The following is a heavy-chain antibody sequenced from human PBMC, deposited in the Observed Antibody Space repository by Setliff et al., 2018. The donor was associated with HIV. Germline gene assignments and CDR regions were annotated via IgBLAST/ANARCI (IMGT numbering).Heavy chain of an antibody. J-gene: IGHJ4*02. CDR1: GGAFSGYY. Sequence: SETLSLTCAVYGGAFSGYYWTWIRQSPGRGLEWIGEANHKGVANYSPSLMRRAAISADTSKNQFSLRLSSVTAADTALYFCTRAQIAAPRPFDYWGQGTLVTVSS. CDR2: ANHKGVA. D-gene: IGHD2-21*01. CDR3: TRAQIAAPRPFDY. V-gene: IGHV4-34*01.